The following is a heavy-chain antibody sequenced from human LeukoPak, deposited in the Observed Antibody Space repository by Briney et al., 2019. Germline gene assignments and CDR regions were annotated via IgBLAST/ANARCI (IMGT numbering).Heavy chain of an antibody. CDR1: GGSISSYY. D-gene: IGHD3-10*01. Sequence: SETLSLTCTAFGGSISSYYWSWIRQPPGRGLEWVGYIYYSGSTNYNPSLKSRVTMSVDTSKNQLSLKLSSVTAADTAVYYCATMVQGIYTYFGSWGQGNLVAVSS. CDR2: IYYSGST. J-gene: IGHJ4*02. V-gene: IGHV4-59*01. CDR3: ATMVQGIYTYFGS.